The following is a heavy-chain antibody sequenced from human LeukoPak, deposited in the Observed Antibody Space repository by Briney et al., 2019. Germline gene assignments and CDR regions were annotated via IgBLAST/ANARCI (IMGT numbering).Heavy chain of an antibody. D-gene: IGHD3-10*01. V-gene: IGHV4-39*01. Sequence: SETLSLTCTVSGGSISSSSYYWGWIRQPPGKGLEWIGSIYSGTTCYNPSLKSRVTISVDTSKSQFSLKLNSMTAADTAVYYCARHYYGSGIRGLAFDSWGQGILVTVSS. CDR3: ARHYYGSGIRGLAFDS. CDR1: GGSISSSSYY. J-gene: IGHJ4*02. CDR2: IYSGTT.